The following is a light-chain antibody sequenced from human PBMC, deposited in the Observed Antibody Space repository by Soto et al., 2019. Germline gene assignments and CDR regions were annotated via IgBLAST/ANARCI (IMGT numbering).Light chain of an antibody. CDR2: AAS. Sequence: DIQMTQSPSSLSSSVGYRFTITCRASQSIITNLNWYQQRPGKAPKLLTYAASNLQSGVPSRFSGSGSGTDFTLAISSLQPADFATYYCQQTDSIPITFGQGTRLEIK. CDR1: QSIITN. V-gene: IGKV1-39*01. CDR3: QQTDSIPIT. J-gene: IGKJ5*01.